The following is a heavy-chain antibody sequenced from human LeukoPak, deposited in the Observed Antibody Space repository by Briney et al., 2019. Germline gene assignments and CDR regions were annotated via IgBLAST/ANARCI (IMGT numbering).Heavy chain of an antibody. D-gene: IGHD2-15*01. CDR2: IYSSGRT. CDR1: GVSIISTNSY. Sequence: KSSETLSLTCTVSGVSIISTNSYWGWIRQSPRTGLEWIGNIYSSGRTYYNPSLNSRVTISIDMSENQFSLKLTSVTAADTAVYYCARKREGPATGIDYGGQGTLVTVSS. J-gene: IGHJ4*02. CDR3: ARKREGPATGIDY. V-gene: IGHV4-39*07.